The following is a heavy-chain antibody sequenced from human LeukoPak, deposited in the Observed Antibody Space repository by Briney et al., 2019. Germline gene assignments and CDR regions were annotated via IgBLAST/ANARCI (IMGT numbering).Heavy chain of an antibody. CDR2: ISYSGST. CDR3: ARATVVVVVNWFDP. CDR1: GGSISNYY. V-gene: IGHV4-59*12. J-gene: IGHJ5*02. D-gene: IGHD2-15*01. Sequence: SETLSLTCTVSGGSISNYYWSWIRQPPGKGLEWIGYISYSGSTNYNPSLRSRVTISVDTSKNQFSLRLSSVTAADTAVYYCARATVVVVVNWFDPWGQGTLVTVSS.